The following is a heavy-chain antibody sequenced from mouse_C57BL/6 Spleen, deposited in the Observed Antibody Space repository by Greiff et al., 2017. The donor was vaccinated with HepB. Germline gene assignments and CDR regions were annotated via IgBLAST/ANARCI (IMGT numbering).Heavy chain of an antibody. CDR3: TASFYSSFAY. CDR1: GFNIKDDY. CDR2: IDPENGDT. J-gene: IGHJ3*01. V-gene: IGHV14-4*01. Sequence: VQLQQSGAELVRPGASVKLSCTASGFNIKDDYMHWVKQRPEQGLVWIGCIDPENGDTVYASKVQGKATITADTSSNTAYLQRSSLTSEDTAVYYCTASFYSSFAYWGQGTLVTVSA. D-gene: IGHD2-1*01.